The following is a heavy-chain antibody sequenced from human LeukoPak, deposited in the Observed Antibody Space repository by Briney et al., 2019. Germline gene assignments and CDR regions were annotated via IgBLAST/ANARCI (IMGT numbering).Heavy chain of an antibody. J-gene: IGHJ6*02. CDR1: GFTFSSYG. D-gene: IGHD1-14*01. V-gene: IGHV3-33*01. Sequence: GGSLRLSCAASGFTFSSYGMHWVRQAPGKGLEWVAVIWYDGSNKYYADSVKGRFTISRDNSKNTLYLQMNSLRAEDTAVYYCASGSFSNRPRTYYYCGMDVWGQGTTVTVSS. CDR2: IWYDGSNK. CDR3: ASGSFSNRPRTYYYCGMDV.